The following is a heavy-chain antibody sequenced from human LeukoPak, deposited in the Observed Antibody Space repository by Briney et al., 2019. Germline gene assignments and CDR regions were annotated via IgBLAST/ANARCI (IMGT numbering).Heavy chain of an antibody. CDR1: GFTFSGHW. CDR3: ARDINWGQVDY. J-gene: IGHJ4*02. D-gene: IGHD7-27*01. CDR2: INGDGSAT. V-gene: IGHV3-74*01. Sequence: GGSLRLSCAASGFTFSGHWMYWLRQAPGKGLAWVSRINGDGSATNYADSMEGRFTISRDNARNIVYLQMNSLREDDTAIYYCARDINWGQVDYWGQGTLVTVSS.